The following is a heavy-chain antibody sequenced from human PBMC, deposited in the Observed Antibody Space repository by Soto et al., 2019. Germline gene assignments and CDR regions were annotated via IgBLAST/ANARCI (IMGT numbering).Heavy chain of an antibody. Sequence: GGSLRLSCAASGFTFSSYGMNWVRQAPGKGLVWVSRINSDGSSTSYADSVKGRFTISRDNAKNTLYLQMNSLRAEDTAVYYCVRTSLVVAAATREDYWGQGTLVTVSS. J-gene: IGHJ4*02. CDR2: INSDGSST. V-gene: IGHV3-74*01. D-gene: IGHD2-15*01. CDR3: VRTSLVVAAATREDY. CDR1: GFTFSSYG.